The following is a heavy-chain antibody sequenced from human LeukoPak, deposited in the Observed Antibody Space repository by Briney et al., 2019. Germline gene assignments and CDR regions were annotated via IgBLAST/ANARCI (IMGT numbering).Heavy chain of an antibody. CDR2: IYYSGST. J-gene: IGHJ4*02. CDR3: ARSTQTGDPNFDY. Sequence: PSQTLSLTCTVSGGSISSGDYYWSWIRQPPGKGLEWIGYIYYSGSTYYNPSLKSRVTISVDTSKNQFSLELSSVTAADTAVYYCARSTQTGDPNFDYWGQGTLVTVSS. CDR1: GGSISSGDYY. D-gene: IGHD7-27*01. V-gene: IGHV4-30-4*08.